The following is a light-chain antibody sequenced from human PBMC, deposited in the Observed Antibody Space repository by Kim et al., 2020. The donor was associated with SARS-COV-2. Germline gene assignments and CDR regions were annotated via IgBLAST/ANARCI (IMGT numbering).Light chain of an antibody. J-gene: IGLJ2*01. CDR1: SLRSYY. V-gene: IGLV3-19*01. CDR3: NSRGSNDNVL. CDR2: GKN. Sequence: SSELTQDPAVSVALGQTVRITCQGDSLRSYYATWYQQKPGQAPIVVIYGKNNLPSGIPDRFSGSSSGDTASLTITGTQAGDEADYYCNSRGSNDNVLFGGGTKLTVL.